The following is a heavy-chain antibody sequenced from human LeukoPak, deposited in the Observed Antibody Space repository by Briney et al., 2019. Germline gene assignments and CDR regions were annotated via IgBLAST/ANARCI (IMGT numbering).Heavy chain of an antibody. CDR1: GGTFSSYA. V-gene: IGHV1-69*05. CDR2: IIPIFGTA. CDR3: ARDHESVPDWFDP. Sequence: ASVTVSRKPSGGTFSSYAISWVRQAPGQGLEWMGRIIPIFGTANYAQKFQGRVTITTDESTSTAYMELSCLSSEDTAVYYCARDHESVPDWFDPWGQGTLVTVSA. J-gene: IGHJ5*02. D-gene: IGHD3-10*01.